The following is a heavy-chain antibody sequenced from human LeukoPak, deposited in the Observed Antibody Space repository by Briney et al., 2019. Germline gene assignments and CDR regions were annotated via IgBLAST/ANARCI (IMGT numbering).Heavy chain of an antibody. D-gene: IGHD3-22*01. CDR1: GGSISSSSYY. V-gene: IGHV4-39*01. Sequence: TSETLSLTCTVSGGSISSSSYYWGWIRQPPGKGLEWIGTVYYTGSTYYNPSLKSRVTISEDTSRNQFSLKLNSVTAADTAVYYCARGSGTYYYDSGGYLNWFDPWGQGILVTVSS. J-gene: IGHJ5*02. CDR3: ARGSGTYYYDSGGYLNWFDP. CDR2: VYYTGST.